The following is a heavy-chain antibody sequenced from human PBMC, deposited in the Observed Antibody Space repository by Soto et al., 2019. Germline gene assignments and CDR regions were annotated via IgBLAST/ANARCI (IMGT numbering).Heavy chain of an antibody. J-gene: IGHJ4*02. CDR1: GFTFSSYA. CDR2: ISYDGSNK. V-gene: IGHV3-30-3*01. CDR3: AREIAAKHDY. Sequence: QVQLVESGGCVVQPGRSLRLSCAASGFTFSSYAMHWVRQAPGKGLEWVAVISYDGSNKYYADSVKGRFTISRDNSKNTLYLQMNSLRAEDTAVYYCAREIAAKHDYWGQGTLVTVSS. D-gene: IGHD5-18*01.